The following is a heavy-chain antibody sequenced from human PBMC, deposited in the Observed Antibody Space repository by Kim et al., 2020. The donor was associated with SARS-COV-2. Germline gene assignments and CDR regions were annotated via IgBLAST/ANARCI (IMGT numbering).Heavy chain of an antibody. J-gene: IGHJ6*02. V-gene: IGHV3-9*01. D-gene: IGHD7-27*01. Sequence: GGSLRLSCAASGFTFGDYAMHWVRQAPGKGLEWVSGISWNSGSIGYADSVKGRFTISRDNAKNSLYLQMNSLRAEDTALYYCAKDLNWDNYYGMDVWGQGTTVTVSS. CDR2: ISWNSGSI. CDR1: GFTFGDYA. CDR3: AKDLNWDNYYGMDV.